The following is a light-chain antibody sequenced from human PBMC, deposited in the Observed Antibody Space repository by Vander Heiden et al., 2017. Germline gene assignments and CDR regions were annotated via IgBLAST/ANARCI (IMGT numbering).Light chain of an antibody. CDR1: QSISSN. CDR3: QQNHSSPGIS. J-gene: IGKJ5*01. V-gene: IGKV3-15*01. Sequence: DIVMTQSPATLSVSPGERAILSCRASQSISSNLAWYQQKAGQAPRLLIYGASTRATDLPARFSRRGYGTEFTLTMRRLQSEDLAIYYCQQNHSSPGISFNQGTLQEI. CDR2: GAS.